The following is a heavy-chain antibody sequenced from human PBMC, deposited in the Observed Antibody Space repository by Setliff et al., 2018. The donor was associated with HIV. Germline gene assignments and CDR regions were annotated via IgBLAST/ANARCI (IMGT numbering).Heavy chain of an antibody. CDR3: ASIDCGGDCYSYNYYAMDV. V-gene: IGHV1-46*01. J-gene: IGHJ6*02. CDR2: INPSGDST. D-gene: IGHD2-21*02. Sequence: ASVKVSCKASGYTFTSYYMHWVRQAPGQGLEWMGIINPSGDSTSYAQKFQGRVTITADESTTTAYMELSSLRSEDTAVYYCASIDCGGDCYSYNYYAMDVWGQGTTVTVSS. CDR1: GYTFTSYY.